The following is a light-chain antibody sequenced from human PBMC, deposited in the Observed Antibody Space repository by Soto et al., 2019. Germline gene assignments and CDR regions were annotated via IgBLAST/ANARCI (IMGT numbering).Light chain of an antibody. CDR2: QDN. J-gene: IGLJ3*02. CDR1: KLGNKY. Sequence: SYELTQLLSVSVSPGQTASITCSGDKLGNKYVYWYQQRPGQSPVLVIYQDNKRPSVIPERFSGSSSGSTATLTISGAQTMDEADYYCQAWDSSTLVFGGGTKVTVL. CDR3: QAWDSSTLV. V-gene: IGLV3-1*01.